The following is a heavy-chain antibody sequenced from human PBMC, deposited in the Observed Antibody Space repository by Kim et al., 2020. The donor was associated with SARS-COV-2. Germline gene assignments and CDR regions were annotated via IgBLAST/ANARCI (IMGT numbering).Heavy chain of an antibody. CDR2: ISAYNGNT. J-gene: IGHJ2*01. D-gene: IGHD3-22*01. CDR1: GYTFTSYG. V-gene: IGHV1-18*01. Sequence: ASVKVSCKASGYTFTSYGISWVRQAPGQGLEWMGWISAYNGNTNYAQKLQGRVTMTTDTSTSTAYMELRSLRSDDTAVYYCARLGRIRDDMKFSRPLNWYFDLWGRGTLVTVSS. CDR3: ARLGRIRDDMKFSRPLNWYFDL.